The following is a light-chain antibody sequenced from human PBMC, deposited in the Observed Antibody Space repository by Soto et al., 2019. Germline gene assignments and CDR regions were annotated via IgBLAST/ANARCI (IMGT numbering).Light chain of an antibody. CDR1: QSISSY. J-gene: IGKJ1*01. CDR2: AAS. Sequence: SRSAVSAAVKDCMSITCRASQSISSYLNWYQQKPGKAPKLLIYAASSLQSGVPSRFSGSGSGTDFTLTISSLKPEDFATYYCQVSYSTLWKCGQGTKVDI. CDR3: QVSYSTLWK. V-gene: IGKV1-39*01.